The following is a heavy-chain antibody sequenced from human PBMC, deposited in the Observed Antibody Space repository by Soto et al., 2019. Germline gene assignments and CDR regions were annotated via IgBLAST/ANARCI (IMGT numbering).Heavy chain of an antibody. CDR3: ARAPQYGSAGYYYNF. CDR1: GYTFSNYY. V-gene: IGHV1-46*01. J-gene: IGHJ4*02. Sequence: QVHLVQSGAEVKRPGVSVKVSCKASGYTFSNYYMHWVRQVPGHGLEWMGIINPSGGGTTYAQRFRGRLTVTRDTSTSTVYMELSRLRSDATAIYFCARAPQYGSAGYYYNFWGQGTLVTVSS. D-gene: IGHD3-10*01. CDR2: INPSGGGT.